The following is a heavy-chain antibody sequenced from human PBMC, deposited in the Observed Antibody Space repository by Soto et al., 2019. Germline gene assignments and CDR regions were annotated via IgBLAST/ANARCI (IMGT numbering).Heavy chain of an antibody. Sequence: GESLKISCKGSGYSFTSYWISWVRQMPGKGLEWMGRIDPSDSYTNYSPSFQGHVTISADKSISTAYLQWSSLKASDTAMYYCARLQDCSGGSCYGGDYYYYGMDVWGQGTTVTVSS. CDR1: GYSFTSYW. CDR3: ARLQDCSGGSCYGGDYYYYGMDV. CDR2: IDPSDSYT. J-gene: IGHJ6*02. V-gene: IGHV5-10-1*01. D-gene: IGHD2-15*01.